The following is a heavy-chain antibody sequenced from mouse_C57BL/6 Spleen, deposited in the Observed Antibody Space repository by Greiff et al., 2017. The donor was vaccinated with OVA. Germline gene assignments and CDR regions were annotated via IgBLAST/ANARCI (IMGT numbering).Heavy chain of an antibody. CDR2: INPSNGGT. CDR1: GYTFTSYW. J-gene: IGHJ2*01. V-gene: IGHV1-53*01. D-gene: IGHD1-1*01. CDR3: ARDGYYGSRLNY. Sequence: VQLQQPGPELVKPGASVKLSCKASGYTFTSYWMHWVKQRPGQGLEWIGNINPSNGGTNYNEKFKSKATLTVDKSSSTAYMQLSSLTSEDSAVYYCARDGYYGSRLNYWGQGTTLTVSS.